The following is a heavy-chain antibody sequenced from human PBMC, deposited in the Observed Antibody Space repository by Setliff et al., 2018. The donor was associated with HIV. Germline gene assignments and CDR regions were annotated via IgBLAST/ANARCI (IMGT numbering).Heavy chain of an antibody. Sequence: SETLSLTCTVSGDSIGRGNYYWTWIRQPAGKALEWIGRVFTSGDTKYTPNYTPSLKGRVNISVDTAKNQLYLKLSSVTAADTAVYYCAKYAYSEDVGVSWFDPWGPGILVTVSS. CDR2: VFTSGDT. CDR3: AKYAYSEDVGVSWFDP. D-gene: IGHD2-8*01. J-gene: IGHJ5*02. V-gene: IGHV4-61*02. CDR1: GDSIGRGNYY.